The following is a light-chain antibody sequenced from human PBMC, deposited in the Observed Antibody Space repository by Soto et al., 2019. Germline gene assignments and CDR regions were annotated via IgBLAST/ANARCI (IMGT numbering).Light chain of an antibody. CDR1: QRVSSSY. J-gene: IGKJ2*01. Sequence: EIVLTQSAGTLSLSPGERATLSCRASQRVSSSYLAWYQQKPGQAPRLLIYGASSRATGIPDRFGGSGSGTDFTLTISRLERKDLAVYYCQQHGSSPYTFGQGTKREIK. CDR2: GAS. V-gene: IGKV3-20*01. CDR3: QQHGSSPYT.